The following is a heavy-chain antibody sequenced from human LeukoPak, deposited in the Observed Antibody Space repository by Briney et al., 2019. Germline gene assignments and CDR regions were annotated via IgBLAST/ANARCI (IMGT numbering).Heavy chain of an antibody. D-gene: IGHD6-19*01. Sequence: GRSLRLSCAASGFTFSSYAMHWVRQAPGKGLEWVAVISYDGSNKYYADSVKGRFTISRDNSKNTLYLQMNSLRAEDTAVYYRARGYSSGGHWFDPWGQGTLVTVSS. CDR3: ARGYSSGGHWFDP. V-gene: IGHV3-30*04. J-gene: IGHJ5*02. CDR1: GFTFSSYA. CDR2: ISYDGSNK.